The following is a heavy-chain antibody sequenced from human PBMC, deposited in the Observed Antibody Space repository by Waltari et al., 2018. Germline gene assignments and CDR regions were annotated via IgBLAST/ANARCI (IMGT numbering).Heavy chain of an antibody. Sequence: VHLVESGGGVVQPGGSRRLSCAALAFPFADPWMQGVRQTPGTGPVWVLTISPGGGTANDVDGAQGRFSVSRDNAKNSLYLQINSLRAEDTAVYYCARDSLGDTLGYWGQGTLVTVSS. CDR1: AFPFADPW. J-gene: IGHJ4*02. V-gene: IGHV3-74*01. CDR3: ARDSLGDTLGY. CDR2: ISPGGGTA. D-gene: IGHD2-2*02.